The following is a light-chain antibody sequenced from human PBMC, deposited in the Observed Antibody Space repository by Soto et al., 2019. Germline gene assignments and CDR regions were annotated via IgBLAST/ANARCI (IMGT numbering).Light chain of an antibody. V-gene: IGLV1-40*01. CDR1: SSDIGAGYD. CDR2: GNS. CDR3: QSYDSRLTGWGM. J-gene: IGLJ3*02. Sequence: QPVLTQPPSVSGAPGQRVTNSCTGSSSDIGAGYDVHWYQQFPGTAPKLLIYGNSNRPSGVPDRFSGSKSGTSASLAITGLQAEDEADYYCQSYDSRLTGWGMFGGGTKLTVL.